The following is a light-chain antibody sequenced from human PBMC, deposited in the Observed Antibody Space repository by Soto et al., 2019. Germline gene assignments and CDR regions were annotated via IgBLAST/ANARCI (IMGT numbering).Light chain of an antibody. CDR2: AAS. Sequence: EIVLTQSPGTLSFSPGERATLSCRASQSVSSIYLAWYQQKPGQAPRLLIYAASSRATGVPDRFSGSGSGKDFSLTISRLEPEDVAVYYCQQYGDSPLYTFGQGTKVDIK. CDR3: QQYGDSPLYT. J-gene: IGKJ2*01. CDR1: QSVSSIY. V-gene: IGKV3-20*01.